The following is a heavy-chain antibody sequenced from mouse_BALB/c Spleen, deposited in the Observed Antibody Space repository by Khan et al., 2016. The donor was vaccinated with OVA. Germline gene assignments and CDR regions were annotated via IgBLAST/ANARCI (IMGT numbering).Heavy chain of an antibody. CDR3: ARGGYGTLAY. V-gene: IGHV1-54*01. Sequence: QVQLKQSGAGLVRPGTSVQVSCKASGYAFTNYLIEWVKQRPGQGLEWIGMINPGRGGTNYNEKFKGQATLTADKSSSTAYMQLSRLTSDDSAVYFCARGGYGTLAYWGQGTLVTVSA. J-gene: IGHJ3*01. D-gene: IGHD2-1*01. CDR1: GYAFTNYL. CDR2: INPGRGGT.